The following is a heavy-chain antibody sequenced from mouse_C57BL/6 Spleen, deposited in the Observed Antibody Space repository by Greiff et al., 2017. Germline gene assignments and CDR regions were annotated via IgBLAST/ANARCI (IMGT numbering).Heavy chain of an antibody. J-gene: IGHJ3*01. CDR1: GYTFTDYE. CDR3: TREGGYYLFFAY. D-gene: IGHD2-3*01. CDR2: IDPETGGT. V-gene: IGHV1-15*01. Sequence: QVQLQQSGAELVRPGASVTLSCKASGYTFTDYEMHWVKQTPVHGLEWIGAIDPETGGTAYNQKFKGKAILTADKSSSTAYMELRSLTSEDSAVYYCTREGGYYLFFAYWGQGTLVTVSA.